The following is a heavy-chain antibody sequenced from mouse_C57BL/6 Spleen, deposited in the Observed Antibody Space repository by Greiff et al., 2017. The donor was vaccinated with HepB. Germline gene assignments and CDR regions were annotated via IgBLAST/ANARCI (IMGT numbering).Heavy chain of an antibody. CDR1: GYTFTSYW. Sequence: QVQLKQPGAELVMPGASVKLSCKASGYTFTSYWMHWVKQRPGQGLEWIGEIDPSDSYTNYNQKFKGKSTLTVDKSSSTAYMQLSSLTSEDSAVYYCARGGLITTVVFDYWGQGTTLTVSS. V-gene: IGHV1-69*01. J-gene: IGHJ2*01. CDR3: ARGGLITTVVFDY. D-gene: IGHD1-1*01. CDR2: IDPSDSYT.